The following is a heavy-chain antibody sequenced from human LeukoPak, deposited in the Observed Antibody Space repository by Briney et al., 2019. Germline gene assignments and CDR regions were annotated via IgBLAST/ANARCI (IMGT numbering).Heavy chain of an antibody. CDR3: ATHQGRFGDPSFDY. J-gene: IGHJ4*02. CDR2: FDPGDGET. D-gene: IGHD3-10*01. Sequence: ASVKVSCKVSGYTLTELSMHWVRQAPGKGLEWMGGFDPGDGETIYAQKFQGRVTMTEDTSTDTAYMDLSSLRSEDTAVYYCATHQGRFGDPSFDYWGQGTLVTVSS. CDR1: GYTLTELS. V-gene: IGHV1-24*01.